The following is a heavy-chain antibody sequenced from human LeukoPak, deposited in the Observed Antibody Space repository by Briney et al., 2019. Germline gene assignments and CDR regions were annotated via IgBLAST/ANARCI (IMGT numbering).Heavy chain of an antibody. CDR2: ISGSGTNT. Sequence: GGSLRLSCAASGFTFSSYAMNWVRQAPGKGLEWVSGISGSGTNTDYIDSVKGRFTVSRDNAKNSLYLQMNSLRAEDTAVYYCARDPSSGKACFDYWGQGTLVTVSS. CDR3: ARDPSSGKACFDY. J-gene: IGHJ4*02. D-gene: IGHD3-22*01. V-gene: IGHV3-23*01. CDR1: GFTFSSYA.